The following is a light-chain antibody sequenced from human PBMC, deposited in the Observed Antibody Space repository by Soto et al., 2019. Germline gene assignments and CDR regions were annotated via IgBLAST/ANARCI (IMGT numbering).Light chain of an antibody. CDR3: QEYGTSRT. V-gene: IGKV3-20*01. CDR1: QSVSSSF. Sequence: ENLLPLSPSNLSLFPGAKTNLSSLAIQSVSSSFLAWYQQRPGQAPRLLIYAASNTAPGIPDRFSGSGSGTDFTLTISRLGPEDFAVYYCQEYGTSRTFGQGTMVDIK. CDR2: AAS. J-gene: IGKJ1*01.